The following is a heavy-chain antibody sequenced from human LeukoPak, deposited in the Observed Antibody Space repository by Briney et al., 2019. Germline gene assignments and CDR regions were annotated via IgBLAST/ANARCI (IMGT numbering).Heavy chain of an antibody. Sequence: GGSLRLSCAASGFTVSSNYMSWVRQAPGKGLEWVSVIYSGGSTYYADSVKGRFTISRDNPKNTLYLQMNSLRAEDTAVYYCAKGGSYDFKSTFDYWGQGALVTVSS. V-gene: IGHV3-53*05. CDR1: GFTVSSNY. D-gene: IGHD2-15*01. CDR2: IYSGGST. CDR3: AKGGSYDFKSTFDY. J-gene: IGHJ4*02.